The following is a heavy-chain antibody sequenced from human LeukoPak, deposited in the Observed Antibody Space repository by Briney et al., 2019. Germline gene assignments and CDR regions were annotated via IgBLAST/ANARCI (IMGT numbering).Heavy chain of an antibody. CDR3: ARGSYIVVVPAAMPYYYYMDV. CDR1: GYTFTSYY. Sequence: GASVKVSCKASGYTFTSYYMHWVRQAPGQGLEWMGIINPSGGSTSYAQKFQGRVTMTRDMSTSTVYMELSSLRSEDTAVYYCARGSYIVVVPAAMPYYYYMDVWGKGTTVTVSS. V-gene: IGHV1-46*01. D-gene: IGHD2-2*01. CDR2: INPSGGST. J-gene: IGHJ6*03.